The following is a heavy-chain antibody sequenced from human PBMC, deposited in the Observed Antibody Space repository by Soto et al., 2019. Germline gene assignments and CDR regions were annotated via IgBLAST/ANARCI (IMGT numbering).Heavy chain of an antibody. CDR1: GDSISISSYY. CDR2: VYYSGST. V-gene: IGHV4-39*01. D-gene: IGHD3-9*01. J-gene: IGHJ4*02. CDR3: GRLEGLATISYYFDY. Sequence: SETLSLTCTISGDSISISSYYWAWIRQPPGKGLEWIGSVYYSGSTYNNPSLKSRVTISVDKSKNQFSLILMSLSAADTAVYYCGRLEGLATISYYFDYWGQGALVTVSS.